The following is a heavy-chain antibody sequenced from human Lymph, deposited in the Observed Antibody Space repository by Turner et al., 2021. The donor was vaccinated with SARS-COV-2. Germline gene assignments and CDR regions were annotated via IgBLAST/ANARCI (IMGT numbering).Heavy chain of an antibody. D-gene: IGHD2-2*01. CDR2: IIPILAIA. CDR1: GGTFSSYA. J-gene: IGHJ5*02. Sequence: QVQLVQSGAEVRKPGSSVRVSCKAPGGTFSSYAITWVRQAPGQGLDWMGGIIPILAIANYAQKFQGRVTITADKSTSTAYMELSSLRSEDTAVYYCARDSPYCSSTSCYDPWGQGTLVTVSS. CDR3: ARDSPYCSSTSCYDP. V-gene: IGHV1-69*10.